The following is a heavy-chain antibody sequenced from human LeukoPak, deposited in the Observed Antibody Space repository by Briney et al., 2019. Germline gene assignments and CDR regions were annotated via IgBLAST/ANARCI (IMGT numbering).Heavy chain of an antibody. CDR2: ISAYNGNT. CDR3: ARVRGYYGSGSYHDAFDI. CDR1: GYTFTSYG. Sequence: ASVKVSCKASGYTFTSYGISWVRQAPGQGLEWMGWISAYNGNTNYAQKLQGRVTTTTDTSTSTAYMELRSLRSDDTAVYYCARVRGYYGSGSYHDAFDIWGQGTMVTVSS. J-gene: IGHJ3*02. D-gene: IGHD3-10*01. V-gene: IGHV1-18*01.